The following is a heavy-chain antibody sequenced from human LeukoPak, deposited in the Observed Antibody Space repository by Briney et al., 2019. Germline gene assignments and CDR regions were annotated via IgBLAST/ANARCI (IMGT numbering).Heavy chain of an antibody. CDR3: AKDGYDSPDAFDI. Sequence: GGSLRLSCAASGFTFSHYNMNWVRQAPGKGLEWVAGIGGSGASTFYADSVKGRFTISRDNSKNTLYLQMNSLRAEDTAVYYCAKDGYDSPDAFDIWGQGTVVTVSS. J-gene: IGHJ3*02. D-gene: IGHD3-16*01. CDR2: IGGSGAST. V-gene: IGHV3-23*01. CDR1: GFTFSHYN.